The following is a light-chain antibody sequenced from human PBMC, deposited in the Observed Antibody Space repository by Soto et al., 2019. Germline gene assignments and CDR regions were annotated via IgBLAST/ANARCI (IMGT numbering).Light chain of an antibody. CDR3: QQYKSWPPLT. J-gene: IGKJ4*01. CDR2: GAS. CDR1: QSISDN. V-gene: IGKV3-15*01. Sequence: DIVMTQSPAILSVSLRERATLSCLASQSISDNLAWYQQRSGQAPRLLIYGASTRATGVPARFSGSGSGTEFTLTISSLQSDDFAIYYCQQYKSWPPLTFGGGTKVE.